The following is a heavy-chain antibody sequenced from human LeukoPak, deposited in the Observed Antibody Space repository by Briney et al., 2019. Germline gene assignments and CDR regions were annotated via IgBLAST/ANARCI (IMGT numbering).Heavy chain of an antibody. D-gene: IGHD3-22*01. CDR3: ARDRYYYDSSGYWTTLDAFDI. V-gene: IGHV3-48*01. J-gene: IGHJ3*02. Sequence: PGGSLRLSCAASGFTFSSYSMNWVRQAPGKGLEWLSYISSSSSTIYYADSVKGRFTISRDNAKNSLFLQMNSLRAEDTAVYYCARDRYYYDSSGYWTTLDAFDIWGQGTMVTVSS. CDR2: ISSSSSTI. CDR1: GFTFSSYS.